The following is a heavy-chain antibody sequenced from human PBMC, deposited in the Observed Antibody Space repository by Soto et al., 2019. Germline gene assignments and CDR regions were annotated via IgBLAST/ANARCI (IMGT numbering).Heavy chain of an antibody. J-gene: IGHJ4*02. V-gene: IGHV1-69*13. CDR1: GGTFSSYA. CDR3: AREDYYDSSGYQVGYFDY. Sequence: SVKVSCKASGGTFSSYAISWVRQAPGQGLEWMGGIIPIFGTANYAQKFQGRVTITADESTSTAYMELSSLRSEDTAVYYCAREDYYDSSGYQVGYFDYWGQGTLVTVSS. D-gene: IGHD3-22*01. CDR2: IIPIFGTA.